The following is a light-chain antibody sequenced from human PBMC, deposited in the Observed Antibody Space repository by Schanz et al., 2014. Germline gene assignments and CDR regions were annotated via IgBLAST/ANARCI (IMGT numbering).Light chain of an antibody. V-gene: IGKV3-20*01. Sequence: EIVLTQSPGTLSLSPGERAALSCRASQSVSSNYLAWYQQKPGQAPRLLIYGASSRATGIPDRFSGSGSETDFTLTISRLEPEDFAVYYCQHYSMSPLFGQGTKVEIK. CDR1: QSVSSNY. CDR2: GAS. CDR3: QHYSMSPL. J-gene: IGKJ1*01.